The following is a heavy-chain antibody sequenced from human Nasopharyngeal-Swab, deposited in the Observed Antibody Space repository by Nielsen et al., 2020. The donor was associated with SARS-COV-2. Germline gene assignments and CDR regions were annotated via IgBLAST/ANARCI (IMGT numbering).Heavy chain of an antibody. Sequence: ASVKVSCEASGYTFTSYGISWVRQAPGQGLEWMGRISGNIGTTNYAQNLQGRVTMTTDTSTSTAYMELRNLRSDDTAVYYCARGSTLIDYWGQGTLVTVSS. D-gene: IGHD1-26*01. CDR1: GYTFTSYG. V-gene: IGHV1-18*01. CDR2: ISGNIGTT. J-gene: IGHJ4*02. CDR3: ARGSTLIDY.